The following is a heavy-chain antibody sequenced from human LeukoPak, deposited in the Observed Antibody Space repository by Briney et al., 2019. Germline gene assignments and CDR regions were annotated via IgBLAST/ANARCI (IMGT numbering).Heavy chain of an antibody. CDR1: GGSISSYY. V-gene: IGHV4-59*01. J-gene: IGHJ4*02. D-gene: IGHD6-6*01. CDR3: ARGEYSSSSPDY. CDR2: IYYSGST. Sequence: PSETLSLTCTVSGGSISSYYWSWIRQPPGKGLEWIGYIYYSGSTNYNPSLKSRVTISVDTSKNQFSLKLSSVTAADTAVYYCARGEYSSSSPDYWGQGTLVTVSS.